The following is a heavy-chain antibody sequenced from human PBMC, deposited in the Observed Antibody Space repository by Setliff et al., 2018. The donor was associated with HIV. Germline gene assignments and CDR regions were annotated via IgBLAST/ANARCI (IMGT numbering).Heavy chain of an antibody. CDR1: AYSFTDYF. V-gene: IGHV1-18*04. CDR2: IIPIFGTA. J-gene: IGHJ6*03. CDR3: ARDWGGYSSSKGGYYYYMDV. D-gene: IGHD6-13*01. Sequence: GASVKVSCTASAYSFTDYFIHWVRQAPGQGREWMGGIIPIFGTANYAQKLQGRVTMTTDTSTSTAYMEVRSLRSDDTAVYYCARDWGGYSSSKGGYYYYMDVWGKGTTVTVSS.